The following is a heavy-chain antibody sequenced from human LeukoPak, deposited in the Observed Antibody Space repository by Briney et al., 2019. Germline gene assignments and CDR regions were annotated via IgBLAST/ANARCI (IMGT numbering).Heavy chain of an antibody. Sequence: GGSLRLSCAASGFTFSSYAMSWVPQAPGKGLEWVSAISGSGGSTYYADSVKGRFTISRDNSKNTLYLQMNSLRAEDTAVYYCAKVSESDFWSGYYRIDFDYWGQGTLVTVSS. CDR2: ISGSGGST. CDR1: GFTFSSYA. D-gene: IGHD3-3*01. V-gene: IGHV3-23*01. J-gene: IGHJ4*02. CDR3: AKVSESDFWSGYYRIDFDY.